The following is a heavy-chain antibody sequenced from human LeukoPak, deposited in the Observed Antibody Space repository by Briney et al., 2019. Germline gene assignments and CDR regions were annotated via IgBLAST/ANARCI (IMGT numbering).Heavy chain of an antibody. V-gene: IGHV3-21*01. J-gene: IGHJ4*02. D-gene: IGHD1-1*01. CDR2: ISGSNSYI. Sequence: GGSLRLSCAASGFTFSSYSMNWVRQAPGKGLEWVSSISGSNSYIFYADSVKGRFTVSRDNAKDSLYLQMNSLRAEDTAVYYCARALTTLTYEGYWGQGTLVTVSS. CDR1: GFTFSSYS. CDR3: ARALTTLTYEGY.